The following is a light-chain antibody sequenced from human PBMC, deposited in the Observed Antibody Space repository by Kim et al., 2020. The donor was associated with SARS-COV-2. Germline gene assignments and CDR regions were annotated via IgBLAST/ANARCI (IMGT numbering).Light chain of an antibody. V-gene: IGKV1-5*01. J-gene: IGKJ3*01. Sequence: GDSATISCRASQTISTWLAWYQQKPGKPPNALISDASSGESGVPSRFSGSGSGTEFTLTISSLQPDDFATYYCQEYNSDFTFGPGTKVDIK. CDR1: QTISTW. CDR2: DAS. CDR3: QEYNSDFT.